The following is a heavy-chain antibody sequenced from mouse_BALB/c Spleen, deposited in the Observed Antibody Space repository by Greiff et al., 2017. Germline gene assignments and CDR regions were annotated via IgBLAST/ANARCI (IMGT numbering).Heavy chain of an antibody. V-gene: IGHV2-9*02. CDR3: ARAWGKGYFDV. CDR2: IWAGGST. Sequence: VKLVDSGPGLVAPSQCLSITCTVSGFSLTSYGVHWVRQPPGKGLEWLGVIWAGGSTNYNSALMSRLSISKDNSKSQVFLKMNSLQTDDTAMYYCARAWGKGYFDVWGAGTTVTVPA. J-gene: IGHJ1*01. CDR1: GFSLTSYG. D-gene: IGHD1-3*01.